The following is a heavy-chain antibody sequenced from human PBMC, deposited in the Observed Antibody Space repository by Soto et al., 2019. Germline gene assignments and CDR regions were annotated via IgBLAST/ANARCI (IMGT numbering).Heavy chain of an antibody. CDR1: GGSMSSNY. J-gene: IGHJ4*02. CDR3: ARGGSYGDFFDY. CDR2: IYYTGST. D-gene: IGHD4-17*01. Sequence: PSETLSLTCTVSGGSMSSNYWTWIRQSPGKGLEWIGYIYYTGSTKYNPSLKSRVTISLDTSKKQFALRLTSVTSADTAVYYGARGGSYGDFFDYWGQGAQVTVSS. V-gene: IGHV4-59*01.